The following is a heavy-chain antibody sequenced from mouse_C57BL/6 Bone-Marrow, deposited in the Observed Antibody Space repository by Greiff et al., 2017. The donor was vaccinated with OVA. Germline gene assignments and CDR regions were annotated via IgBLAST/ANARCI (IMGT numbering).Heavy chain of an antibody. J-gene: IGHJ4*01. V-gene: IGHV1-55*01. CDR1: GYTFTSYW. CDR2: IYPGSGST. Sequence: QVQLQQPGAELVKPGASVKMSCKASGYTFTSYWITWVKQRPGQGLEWIGDIYPGSGSTNYNEKFKSKATLTVDTSSSTAYMQLSSLTSEDSAVYYCARGDAYDYYAMDYWGQGTSVTVSS. CDR3: ARGDAYDYYAMDY.